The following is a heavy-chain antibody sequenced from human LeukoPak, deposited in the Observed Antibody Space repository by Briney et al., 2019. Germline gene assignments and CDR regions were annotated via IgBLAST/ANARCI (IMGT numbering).Heavy chain of an antibody. Sequence: GGSLRLSCAASGFTFSSYSMNWVRQAPGKGLEWVSSISSSSSYIYYADSVKGRFTISRDNAKNSLYLQMNSLRAEDTAAYYCASLPTYYYDSSGYYWGQGTLVTVSS. D-gene: IGHD3-22*01. CDR1: GFTFSSYS. CDR2: ISSSSSYI. V-gene: IGHV3-21*01. CDR3: ASLPTYYYDSSGYY. J-gene: IGHJ4*02.